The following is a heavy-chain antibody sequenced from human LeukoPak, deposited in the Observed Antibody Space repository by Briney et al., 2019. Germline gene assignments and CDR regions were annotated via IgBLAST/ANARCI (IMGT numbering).Heavy chain of an antibody. D-gene: IGHD3-10*01. CDR2: ISGSGGST. Sequence: GGSLRLSCATSGFTFSSYAMSWVRQAPGKGLEWGSAISGSGGSTYYADSVKGRFTISRDNSKNTLYLQMNSLRAEDTAVYYCARSRRLYYYASGSRAYFDYWGQGTLVTVSS. CDR3: ARSRRLYYYASGSRAYFDY. V-gene: IGHV3-23*01. J-gene: IGHJ4*02. CDR1: GFTFSSYA.